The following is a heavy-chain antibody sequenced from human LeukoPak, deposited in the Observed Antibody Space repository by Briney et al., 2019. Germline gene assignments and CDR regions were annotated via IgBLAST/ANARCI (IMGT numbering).Heavy chain of an antibody. J-gene: IGHJ6*02. Sequence: SETLSLTCTVSGGSISSSSYYWGWIRQPPGKGLEWIGGIYYSGSTYYNPSLKSRVTISVDTSKNQFSLKLSSVTAADTAVYYCASEYYYGMDVWGQGTTVTVSS. CDR3: ASEYYYGMDV. V-gene: IGHV4-39*07. CDR2: IYYSGST. CDR1: GGSISSSSYY.